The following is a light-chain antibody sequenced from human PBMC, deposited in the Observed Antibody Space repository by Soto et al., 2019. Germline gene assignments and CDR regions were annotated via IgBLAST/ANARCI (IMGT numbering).Light chain of an antibody. Sequence: IVITHTPLSLPVTPVDPAAISFKSSQILLDRDYGNTYLDWYVQKPGQSPQLLIYTLSNRASGVPDRFSGRGSGTAFTLKISRVEAEDVGVYFCMKRLEFPLNFGPGPKVDIK. J-gene: IGKJ3*01. CDR2: TLS. CDR3: MKRLEFPLN. CDR1: QILLDRDYGNTY. V-gene: IGKV2-40*01.